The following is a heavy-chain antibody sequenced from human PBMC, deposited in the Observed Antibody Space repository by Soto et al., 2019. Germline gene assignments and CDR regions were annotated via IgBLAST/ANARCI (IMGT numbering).Heavy chain of an antibody. CDR2: IYYSGSP. V-gene: IGHV4-31*03. D-gene: IGHD4-4*01. Sequence: QVQLQESGPGLVKPSQTLSLTCTVSGGSISSGGYYWSWIRQHPGKGLEWIGYIYYSGSPYYHPSLXNXVXTXXDTSKRHFSLKLSSVTAADTAVYSGARRYSRGFDSWGQGTLVTVSS. J-gene: IGHJ4*02. CDR1: GGSISSGGYY. CDR3: ARRYSRGFDS.